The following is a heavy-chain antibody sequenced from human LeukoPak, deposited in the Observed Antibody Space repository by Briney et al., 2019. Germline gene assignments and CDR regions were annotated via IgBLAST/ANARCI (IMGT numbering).Heavy chain of an antibody. J-gene: IGHJ4*02. Sequence: GGSLRLSCAASGFTFSSYSMNWVRQAPGKGLEWVSSISSSSSYIYYADSVKGRFTISRDNAKNSLYLQMNSLRAEDTAVYYCARVNSGYDAYFDYWGQGTLVTVSS. CDR1: GFTFSSYS. V-gene: IGHV3-21*01. CDR3: ARVNSGYDAYFDY. CDR2: ISSSSSYI. D-gene: IGHD5-12*01.